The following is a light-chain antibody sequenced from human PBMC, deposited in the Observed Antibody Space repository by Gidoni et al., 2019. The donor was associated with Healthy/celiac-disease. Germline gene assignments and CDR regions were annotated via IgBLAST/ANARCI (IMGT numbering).Light chain of an antibody. CDR3: QSADSSGTYPV. CDR1: ALPKQY. J-gene: IGLJ3*02. CDR2: KDS. Sequence: SYELTQPPSVSVSPGQTARITCSVDALPKQYAYWYQQKPGQAPVLVIYKDSERPSGIPERFSGSSSGTTVTLTISGVQAEDEADYYCQSADSSGTYPVFGGGTKLTVL. V-gene: IGLV3-25*02.